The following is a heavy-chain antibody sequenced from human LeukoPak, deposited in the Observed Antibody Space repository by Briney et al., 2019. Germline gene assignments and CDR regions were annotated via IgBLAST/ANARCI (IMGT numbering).Heavy chain of an antibody. CDR1: GGSISSSSYY. D-gene: IGHD3-10*01. CDR2: IYYSGST. J-gene: IGHJ4*02. CDR3: AKGRITMVRGVPAFDY. V-gene: IGHV4-39*01. Sequence: SETLSLTCTVSGGSISSSSYYWGWIRQPPGKGLEWIGSIYYSGSTYYNPSLKSRVTISVDTSKNQFSLKLGSVTAADTAVYYCAKGRITMVRGVPAFDYWGQGTLVTVSS.